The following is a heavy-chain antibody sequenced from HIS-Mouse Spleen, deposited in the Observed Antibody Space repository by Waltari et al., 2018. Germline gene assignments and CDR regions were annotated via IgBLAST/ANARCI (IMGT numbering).Heavy chain of an antibody. CDR2: IYYSGST. Sequence: QLQLQESGPGLVTPSETLSRTGTVSGGSISSSSYYWGWLRQPPGKGLEWIGSIYYSGSTYYNPSLKSRVTISVDTSKNQFSLKLSSVTAADTAVYYCAREIPYSSSWYDWYFDLWGRGTLVTVSS. J-gene: IGHJ2*01. CDR1: GGSISSSSYY. V-gene: IGHV4-39*07. CDR3: AREIPYSSSWYDWYFDL. D-gene: IGHD6-13*01.